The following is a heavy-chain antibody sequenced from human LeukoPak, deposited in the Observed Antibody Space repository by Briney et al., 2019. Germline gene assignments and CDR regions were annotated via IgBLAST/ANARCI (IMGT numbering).Heavy chain of an antibody. J-gene: IGHJ6*03. CDR2: ISGTGGHT. Sequence: PGGSLRLSCAASGITFTSHAMSWVRQAPGKGLEWVSLISGTGGHTFYGDSVKGRFTISRENSKSTLYLQMNSLRAEDTAVYYCAKGGVATMKDGYNYYYYYMEVWGRGTTVTVYS. CDR1: GITFTSHA. CDR3: AKGGVATMKDGYNYYYYYMEV. D-gene: IGHD5-24*01. V-gene: IGHV3-23*01.